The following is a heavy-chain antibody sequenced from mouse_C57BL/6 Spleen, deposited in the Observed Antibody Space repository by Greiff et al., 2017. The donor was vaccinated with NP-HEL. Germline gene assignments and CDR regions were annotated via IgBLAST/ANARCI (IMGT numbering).Heavy chain of an antibody. D-gene: IGHD2-5*01. V-gene: IGHV1-53*01. Sequence: QVHVKQPGTELVKPGASVKLSCKASGYTFTSYWMHWVKQRPGQGLEWIGNINPSNGGTNYNEKFKSKATLTVDKSSSTAYMQLSSLTSEDSAVYYCARQYSNYFYYAMDYWGQGTSVTVSS. CDR3: ARQYSNYFYYAMDY. J-gene: IGHJ4*01. CDR1: GYTFTSYW. CDR2: INPSNGGT.